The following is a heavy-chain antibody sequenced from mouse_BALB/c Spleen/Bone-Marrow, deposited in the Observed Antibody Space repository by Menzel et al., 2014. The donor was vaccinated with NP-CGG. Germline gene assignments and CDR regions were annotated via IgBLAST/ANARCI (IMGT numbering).Heavy chain of an antibody. J-gene: IGHJ1*01. Sequence: EVMLVESGGGLVKPGGSLKLSCAASGFAFSSYDMSWVRQTPEKRLEWVAYISSGGGSTYYPDTVKGRLTISRDNAKNTLYLQMSSLKSEDTAMYYCARQGAYYGNYKYFDVWGAGTTVTVSS. CDR1: GFAFSSYD. D-gene: IGHD2-10*01. CDR3: ARQGAYYGNYKYFDV. V-gene: IGHV5-12-1*01. CDR2: ISSGGGST.